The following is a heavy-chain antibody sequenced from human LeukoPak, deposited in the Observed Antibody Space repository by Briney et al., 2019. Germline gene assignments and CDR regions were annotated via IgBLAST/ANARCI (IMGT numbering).Heavy chain of an antibody. CDR2: IKQDGTEK. V-gene: IGHV3-7*01. D-gene: IGHD3-10*01. Sequence: GGSLRLSCAASGFTFSSYEMNWVRQAPGKGLEWVANIKQDGTEKYYVDSVKGRFTISRDNAKNSLYLQMNSLRVEDTAIYYCAKVAHYYYGSESYYFFEHWGQGTPVTASS. CDR1: GFTFSSYE. J-gene: IGHJ4*02. CDR3: AKVAHYYYGSESYYFFEH.